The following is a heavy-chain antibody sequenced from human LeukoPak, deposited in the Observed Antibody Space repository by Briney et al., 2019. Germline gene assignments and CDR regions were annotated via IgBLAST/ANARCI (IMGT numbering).Heavy chain of an antibody. V-gene: IGHV4-4*02. J-gene: IGHJ5*02. D-gene: IGHD3-10*01. CDR1: GGSISSSNW. Sequence: SETLSLTCAVSGGSISSSNWWSWVRQPPGKGLEWIGEIYHSGSTNYNPSLKSRVTISVDKSKNQFSLRLSSVTAADTAVYYCARETYYYGSGSYYQQSNWFDPWGQGTLVTVSS. CDR2: IYHSGST. CDR3: ARETYYYGSGSYYQQSNWFDP.